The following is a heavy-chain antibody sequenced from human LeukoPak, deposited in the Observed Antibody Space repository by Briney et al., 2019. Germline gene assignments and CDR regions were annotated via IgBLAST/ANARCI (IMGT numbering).Heavy chain of an antibody. CDR1: GFTFSSYG. V-gene: IGHV3-30*02. Sequence: PGGSLRLSCAASGFTFSSYGMHWVRQAPGKGLEGVAFIRYDGRKKYYADSVKGRFTISRDNSKNTLYLQMNSLRAEDTAVYYCALGVYIATFDYWGQGTLVTVSS. CDR3: ALGVYIATFDY. J-gene: IGHJ4*02. D-gene: IGHD5-12*01. CDR2: IRYDGRKK.